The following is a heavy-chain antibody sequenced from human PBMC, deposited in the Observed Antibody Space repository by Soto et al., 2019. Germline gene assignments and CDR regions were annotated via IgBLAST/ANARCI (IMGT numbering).Heavy chain of an antibody. Sequence: QVQLVESGGGVVQPGRSLRLSCVVSGFTFSRYAMHWVRQAPGKGLEWVALISYDGTTKFYTDSVKGRFSISRDNSKNTLYVHMDSLRPEDTAVYYCAKTCRDYTDSPNDYWGQGSRVTVSS. V-gene: IGHV3-30*18. D-gene: IGHD4-17*01. J-gene: IGHJ4*02. CDR1: GFTFSRYA. CDR3: AKTCRDYTDSPNDY. CDR2: ISYDGTTK.